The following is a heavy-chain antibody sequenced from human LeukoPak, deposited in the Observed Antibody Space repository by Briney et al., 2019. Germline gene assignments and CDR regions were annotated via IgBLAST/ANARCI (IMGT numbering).Heavy chain of an antibody. CDR2: TYYRSKWYN. J-gene: IGHJ3*02. Sequence: SQTLSLTCAISGDXVSSNSAAWNWIRKSPSRCLERLGRTYYRSKWYNDYAISVKSRITNNPDPPKNQFSLQLNSVTPEDTAVYYCARNGGDELAFDIWGQGTLVTVSS. CDR1: GDXVSSNSAA. V-gene: IGHV6-1*01. D-gene: IGHD3-10*01. CDR3: ARNGGDELAFDI.